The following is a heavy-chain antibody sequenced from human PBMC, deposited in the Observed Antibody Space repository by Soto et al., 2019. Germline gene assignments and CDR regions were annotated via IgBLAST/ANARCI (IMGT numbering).Heavy chain of an antibody. Sequence: SETLSLTCTVSGGSISSGGYYWSWIRQHPGKGLEWIGYIYYTGSTNYNPALKSRVTISLDTSKNQFSLKLSSVTAADTAVYYCARPGIRFGNKMDVWGQGATVTVSS. CDR3: ARPGIRFGNKMDV. CDR1: GGSISSGGYY. D-gene: IGHD3-10*01. CDR2: IYYTGST. J-gene: IGHJ6*02. V-gene: IGHV4-31*03.